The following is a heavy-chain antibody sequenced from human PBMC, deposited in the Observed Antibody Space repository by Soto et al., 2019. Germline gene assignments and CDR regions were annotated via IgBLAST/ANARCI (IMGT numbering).Heavy chain of an antibody. CDR3: TRGPRPISTGTGAY. J-gene: IGHJ4*02. CDR1: GFIFKMYW. V-gene: IGHV3-74*01. D-gene: IGHD3-10*01. CDR2: IYNDGTYS. Sequence: QPGGSLRVSCAASGFIFKMYWMHWVRQGPGKGLVWISRIYNDGTYSDYADSVRGRFTISRDNVNDTLYLQMNNLRAEDSGLYYCTRGPRPISTGTGAYWGQGTQVTVSS.